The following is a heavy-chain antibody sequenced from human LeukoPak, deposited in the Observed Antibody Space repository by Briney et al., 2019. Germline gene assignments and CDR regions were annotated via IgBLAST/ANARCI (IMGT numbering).Heavy chain of an antibody. V-gene: IGHV4-59*01. J-gene: IGHJ4*02. CDR2: IYYSGST. CDR3: ARSEYSSSSPDY. D-gene: IGHD6-6*01. CDR1: AGSISSYY. Sequence: SETLSLTCSVSAGSISSYYWSWIRQPPGKGLEWIGYIYYSGSTNYNPSLKSRVTISVDTSKNQFSLKLSSVTAADTAVYYCARSEYSSSSPDYWGQGTLVTVSS.